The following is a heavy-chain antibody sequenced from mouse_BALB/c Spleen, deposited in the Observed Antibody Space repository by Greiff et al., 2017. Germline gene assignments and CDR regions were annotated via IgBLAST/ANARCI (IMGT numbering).Heavy chain of an antibody. Sequence: LVESGAELVKPGASVKLSCTASGFNIKDTYMHWVKQRPEQGLEWIGRIDPANGNTKYDPKFQGKATITADTSSNTAYLQLSSLTSEDTAVYYCAYYGNKDYWGQGTSVTVSS. J-gene: IGHJ4*01. V-gene: IGHV14-3*02. CDR1: GFNIKDTY. CDR2: IDPANGNT. D-gene: IGHD2-1*01. CDR3: AYYGNKDY.